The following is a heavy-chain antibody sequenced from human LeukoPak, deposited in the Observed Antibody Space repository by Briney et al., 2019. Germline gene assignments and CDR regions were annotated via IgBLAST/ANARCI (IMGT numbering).Heavy chain of an antibody. CDR1: GGSFSGYY. CDR3: ARRPGYSSSWRRTQRYYFDY. CDR2: INHSGST. J-gene: IGHJ4*02. V-gene: IGHV4-34*01. Sequence: PSETLSLTCAVYGGSFSGYYWSWIRQPPGKGLEWIGEINHSGSTNYNPSFKSRVTISVDTSKNQFSLQLSSVTAADTAVYYCARRPGYSSSWRRTQRYYFDYWGQGTLVTVSS. D-gene: IGHD6-13*01.